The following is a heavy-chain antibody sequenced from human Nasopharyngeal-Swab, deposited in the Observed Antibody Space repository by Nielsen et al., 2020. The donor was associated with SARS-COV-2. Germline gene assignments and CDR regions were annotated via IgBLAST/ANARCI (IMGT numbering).Heavy chain of an antibody. D-gene: IGHD3-22*01. CDR3: ARDRLIGGDYYDSSGT. J-gene: IGHJ3*01. V-gene: IGHV1-18*01. CDR1: GYTFTSYG. Sequence: ASVKVSCKASGYTFTSYGISWVRQAPGQGLEWMGWISAYNGNTNYAQKLQGRVTMTTDTSTSTAYMELRSLRSDDTAVYYCARDRLIGGDYYDSSGTWGQGTMVTVSS. CDR2: ISAYNGNT.